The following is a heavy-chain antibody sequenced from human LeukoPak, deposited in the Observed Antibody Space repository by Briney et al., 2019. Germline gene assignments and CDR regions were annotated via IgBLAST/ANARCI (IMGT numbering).Heavy chain of an antibody. CDR2: INPSGGST. J-gene: IGHJ3*01. Sequence: ASVKVSCKASGYTFTSYYMHWVRQAPGQGLEWMGIINPSGGSTSYAQKFQGRVTMTRDTSTSTVYMELSSLRSEDTAVYYCARQRRDGYNYDAFDYWGQGTMVTVSS. CDR1: GYTFTSYY. V-gene: IGHV1-46*01. CDR3: ARQRRDGYNYDAFDY. D-gene: IGHD5-24*01.